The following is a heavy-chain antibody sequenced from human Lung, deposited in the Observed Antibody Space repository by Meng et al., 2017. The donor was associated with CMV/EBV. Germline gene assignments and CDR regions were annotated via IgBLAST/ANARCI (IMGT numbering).Heavy chain of an antibody. D-gene: IGHD3-3*01. J-gene: IGHJ4*03. CDR2: IIPILGIT. CDR1: GGTLSSYA. Sequence: SAKVAXNASGGTLSSYAISLVRQAPGQGLEWMGGIIPILGITNDAQKCQGRVTITADKSTSTSYMQLISLRSEDAAVYYCASVRSRPPCNDFWCGYDPYYFDDWGQGTLVTVSS. CDR3: ASVRSRPPCNDFWCGYDPYYFDD. V-gene: IGHV1-69*10.